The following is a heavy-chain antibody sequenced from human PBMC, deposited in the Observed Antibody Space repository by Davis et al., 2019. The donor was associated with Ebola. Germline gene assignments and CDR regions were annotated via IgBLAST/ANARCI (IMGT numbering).Heavy chain of an antibody. J-gene: IGHJ4*02. CDR2: ISSSSSYI. D-gene: IGHD3-10*01. V-gene: IGHV3-21*01. CDR3: ARDRWGSGSPPQPRFDY. Sequence: GGSLRLSCAASGFTFSSYAMSWVRQAPGKGLEWVSSISSSSSYIYYADSVKGRFTISRDNAKNSLYLQMNSLRAEDTAVYYCARDRWGSGSPPQPRFDYWGQGTLVTVSS. CDR1: GFTFSSYA.